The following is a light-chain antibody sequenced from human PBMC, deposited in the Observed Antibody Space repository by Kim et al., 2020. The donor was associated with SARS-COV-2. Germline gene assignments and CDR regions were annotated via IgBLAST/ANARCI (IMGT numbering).Light chain of an antibody. V-gene: IGLV6-57*01. CDR1: SGSIASNY. Sequence: NFMLTQPHSLSDSPGKTVTISCTRSSGSIASNYVQWYQPSPGSFPTTVIYEDDQRPSWVPDRFSGSIDSSSNSASLTISGLKTEDEADYYCQSYDSGIQIFGGGTKVTVL. CDR3: QSYDSGIQI. J-gene: IGLJ2*01. CDR2: EDD.